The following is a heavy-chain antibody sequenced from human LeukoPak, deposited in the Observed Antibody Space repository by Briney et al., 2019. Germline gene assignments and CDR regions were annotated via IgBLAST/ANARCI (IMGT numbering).Heavy chain of an antibody. CDR1: GFSVRTTY. Sequence: PGGSLRLSCAASGFSVRTTYMSWVRQAPGKGLEWVSVLYTGGGTDHADSVKGRFTISRDNSKNTLYLQMNSLRAEDTAVYYCAKVYDSSGYHYYYYYYMDVWGKGTTVTISS. J-gene: IGHJ6*03. D-gene: IGHD3-22*01. CDR2: LYTGGGT. CDR3: AKVYDSSGYHYYYYYYMDV. V-gene: IGHV3-53*01.